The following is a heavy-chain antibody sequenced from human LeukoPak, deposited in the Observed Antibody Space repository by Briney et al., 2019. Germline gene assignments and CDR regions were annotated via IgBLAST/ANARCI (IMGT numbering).Heavy chain of an antibody. Sequence: SETLSLTCTVSGYSISSGYYWGWIRQPPGQGLEWIGYIYYSGSTYYNPSLKSRVTISVDTSKNQFSLKLSSVTAADTAVYYCAREGILYQRNWFDPWGQGTLVTVSS. CDR3: AREGILYQRNWFDP. CDR1: GYSISSGYY. V-gene: IGHV4-30-4*08. CDR2: IYYSGST. J-gene: IGHJ5*02. D-gene: IGHD2-8*01.